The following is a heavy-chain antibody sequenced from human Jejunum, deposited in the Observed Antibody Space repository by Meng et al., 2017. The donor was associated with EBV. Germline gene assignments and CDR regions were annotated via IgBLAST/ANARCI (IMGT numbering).Heavy chain of an antibody. CDR1: GGSVSSGSHY. D-gene: IGHD2-15*01. CDR2: IYHSVST. V-gene: IGHV4-61*01. J-gene: IGHJ4*02. CDR3: ARDHCSGSSGDTCYHQD. Sequence: QVQLQESGPGLVKSSXXLSLTCXVSGGSVSSGSHYWSWIRQPPGKGLEWIGYIYHSVSTNYNPSLKSRITISVDTSKNQFSLKLTSVTAADTAIYYCARDHCSGSSGDTCYHQDWGQGTLVTVSS.